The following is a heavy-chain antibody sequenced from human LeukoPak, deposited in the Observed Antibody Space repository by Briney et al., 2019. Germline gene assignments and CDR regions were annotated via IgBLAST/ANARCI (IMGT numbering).Heavy chain of an antibody. D-gene: IGHD3-9*01. J-gene: IGHJ4*02. V-gene: IGHV4-61*02. Sequence: PSETLSLTCTVSGGSISSGSYYWSWIRQPAGKGLEWIGRIYTSGSTNYNPSLKSRVTISVDTSKNQFSLKLSSVTAADTAVYYCARVNRYYDILTGYHEGFDYWGQGTLVTVSS. CDR3: ARVNRYYDILTGYHEGFDY. CDR2: IYTSGST. CDR1: GGSISSGSYY.